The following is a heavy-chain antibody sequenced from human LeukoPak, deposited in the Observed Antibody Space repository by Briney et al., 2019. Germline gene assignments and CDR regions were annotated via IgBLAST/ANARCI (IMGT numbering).Heavy chain of an antibody. D-gene: IGHD1-1*01. CDR1: GGPISSSSYY. CDR2: INYSGST. Sequence: PSETLPLTCTVSGGPISSSSYYWGWIRQPPGKGLEWIGSINYSGSTYYNPSLNSRATISVDTSKNQFSLKLSSVTAADTAVYYCAREGTSGTHLNWFDPWGQGTLVTVSS. J-gene: IGHJ5*02. CDR3: AREGTSGTHLNWFDP. V-gene: IGHV4-39*02.